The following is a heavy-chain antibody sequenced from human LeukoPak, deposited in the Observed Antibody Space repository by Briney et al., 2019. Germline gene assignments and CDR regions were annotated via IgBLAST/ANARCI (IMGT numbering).Heavy chain of an antibody. CDR3: ARVQLAWFGELSYFDY. V-gene: IGHV1-46*01. J-gene: IGHJ4*02. D-gene: IGHD3-10*01. CDR1: GYTFTSYH. Sequence: GASVKVSCKASGYTFTSYHLHWVRQAPGQGLEWMGIINPSGGATIYAQKFQGRVTMTRDTSTSTVYMELSSLRSEDTAVYYCARVQLAWFGELSYFDYWGQGTLVTVSS. CDR2: INPSGGAT.